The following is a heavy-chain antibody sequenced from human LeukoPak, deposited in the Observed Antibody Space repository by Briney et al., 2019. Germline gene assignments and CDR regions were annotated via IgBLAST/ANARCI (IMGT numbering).Heavy chain of an antibody. V-gene: IGHV4-59*01. CDR3: ARVTMMDQ. CDR1: GGSISSYY. Sequence: SETLSLTCIVSGGSISSYYWSWIRQPPGKGLEWIGYIYYNGNTNYNPSLKSRVTISVDTSKNQFSLKLSSVTAADTAVYYCARVTMMDQWGQGTLVTVSS. D-gene: IGHD3-22*01. CDR2: IYYNGNT. J-gene: IGHJ4*02.